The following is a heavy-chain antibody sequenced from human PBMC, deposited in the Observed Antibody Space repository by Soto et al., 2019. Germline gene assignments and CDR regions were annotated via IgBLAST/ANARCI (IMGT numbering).Heavy chain of an antibody. J-gene: IGHJ4*02. CDR2: IYYSGST. CDR3: ARLGAGADYGDYGRFDY. Sequence: PSETLSLTCTVSGGSISSYYWSWIRQPPGKGLEWIGYIYYSGSTNYNPSLKSRVTISVDTSKNQFSLKLSSVTAADTAVYCCARLGAGADYGDYGRFDYWGQGTLVTVSS. D-gene: IGHD4-17*01. CDR1: GGSISSYY. V-gene: IGHV4-59*08.